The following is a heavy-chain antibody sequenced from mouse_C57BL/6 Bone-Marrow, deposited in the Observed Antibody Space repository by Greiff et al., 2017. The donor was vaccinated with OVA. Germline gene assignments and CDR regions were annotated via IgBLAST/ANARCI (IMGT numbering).Heavy chain of an antibody. CDR1: GFTFSSYA. CDR3: TRDERLLPWFAY. Sequence: EVNVVESGEGLVKPGGSLKLSCAASGFTFSSYAMSWVRQTPEKRLEWVAYISSGGDYIYYADTVKGRFTISRDNARNTLYLQMSSLKSEDTAMYYCTRDERLLPWFAYWGQGTLVTVSA. CDR2: ISSGGDYI. V-gene: IGHV5-9-1*02. J-gene: IGHJ3*01. D-gene: IGHD1-1*01.